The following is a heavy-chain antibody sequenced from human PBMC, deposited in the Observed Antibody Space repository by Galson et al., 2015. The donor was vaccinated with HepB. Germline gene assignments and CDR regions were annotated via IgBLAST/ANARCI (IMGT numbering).Heavy chain of an antibody. V-gene: IGHV1-3*01. CDR2: INVGNGDT. D-gene: IGHD1-26*01. Sequence: CKASGYTFTNNAIHWVRQAPGQRLQWMGWINVGNGDTKYSQKLQGRVTISRDIPATTAYMELSSLRSEDTAIYYCARRQGDYYGLDVWGQGTTVTVSS. J-gene: IGHJ6*02. CDR1: GYTFTNNA. CDR3: ARRQGDYYGLDV.